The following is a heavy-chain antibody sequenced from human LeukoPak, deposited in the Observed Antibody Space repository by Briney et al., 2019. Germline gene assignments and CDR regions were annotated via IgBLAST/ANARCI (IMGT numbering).Heavy chain of an antibody. D-gene: IGHD3-22*01. CDR3: ARDGGRDSSGYPTGWYIDY. CDR2: FYSGGST. J-gene: IGHJ4*02. V-gene: IGHV3-66*01. CDR1: GFTVSSNY. Sequence: GGSLRLSCAASGFTVSSNYMSWVCQAPVRGLEWVSVFYSGGSTFYADSVKGRFTVSRDNSKNTLYLQMNSLRAEDTAVYYCARDGGRDSSGYPTGWYIDYWGQGTLVTVSS.